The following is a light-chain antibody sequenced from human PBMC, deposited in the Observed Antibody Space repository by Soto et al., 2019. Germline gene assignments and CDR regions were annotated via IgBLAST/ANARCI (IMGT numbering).Light chain of an antibody. CDR1: QSISSW. J-gene: IGKJ1*01. CDR2: KAS. V-gene: IGKV1-5*03. CDR3: QQYKSYWT. Sequence: DIQMTQSPSTLSASVGDRVTITCRASQSISSWLAWYQQKPGKAPKLLIYKASSLESGVPSRFSGIGSGTEFSLTISSLQADDFATYYCQQYKSYWTFGQGTKVEIK.